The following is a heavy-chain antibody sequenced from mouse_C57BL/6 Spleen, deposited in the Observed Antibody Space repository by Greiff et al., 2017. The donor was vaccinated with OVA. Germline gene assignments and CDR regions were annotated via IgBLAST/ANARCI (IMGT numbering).Heavy chain of an antibody. Sequence: VQLQQPGAELVKPGASVKVSCKASGYTFTSYWMHWVKQRPGQGLEWIGRIDPNSGGTKYNEKFKSKATLTVDKPSSTAYMQLSSLTSEDSAVYYCAKNYHFDYWGQGTTLTVSS. CDR3: AKNYHFDY. D-gene: IGHD2-1*01. J-gene: IGHJ2*01. CDR1: GYTFTSYW. CDR2: IDPNSGGT. V-gene: IGHV1-72*01.